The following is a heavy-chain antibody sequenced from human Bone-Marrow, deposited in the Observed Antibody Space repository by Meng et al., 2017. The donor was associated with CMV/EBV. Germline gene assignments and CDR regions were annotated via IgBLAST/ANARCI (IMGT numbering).Heavy chain of an antibody. CDR1: GCSISSYY. CDR2: IYTSGST. J-gene: IGHJ4*02. Sequence: VRLRESGPRLVKPSETLSLTCPVSGCSISSYYWSWIRQPAGKGLEWIGRIYTSGSTNYNPSLKSQVTMSVDTSKNQFSLKLSSVTAADTAVYYCARAMVRGVQRYFDYWGQGTLVTVSS. V-gene: IGHV4-4*07. D-gene: IGHD3-10*01. CDR3: ARAMVRGVQRYFDY.